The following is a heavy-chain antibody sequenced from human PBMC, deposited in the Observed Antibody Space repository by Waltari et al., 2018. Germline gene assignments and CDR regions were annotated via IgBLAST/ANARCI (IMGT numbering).Heavy chain of an antibody. D-gene: IGHD3-10*01. CDR2: IYYTGRT. V-gene: IGHV4-31*03. CDR3: ATNHYGTGKGWFDP. Sequence: QVQLQESGPGLVKASETLSLTCTFSGGSISSGGYYWSWIRQHPGKGLEWIGYIYYTGRTDYNPSLKSRVSISVETSKNQFSLKLSSVTAADTAVYYCATNHYGTGKGWFDPWGQGTPVTVSS. CDR1: GGSISSGGYY. J-gene: IGHJ5*02.